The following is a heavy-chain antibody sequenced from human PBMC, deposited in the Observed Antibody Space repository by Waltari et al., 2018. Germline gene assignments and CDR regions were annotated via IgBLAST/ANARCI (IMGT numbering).Heavy chain of an antibody. J-gene: IGHJ4*02. CDR1: GGSISSSSYY. D-gene: IGHD6-13*01. CDR3: AREQQLVTDDVRDDY. V-gene: IGHV4-39*07. Sequence: QLQLQESGPGLVKPSETLSLTCTVSGGSISSSSYYWGWIRQPPGKGLEWIGVIYYSRSTYYNPYLKSRVTISVDTPKNQFSLKLGSVTTADTAVYYGAREQQLVTDDVRDDYWGQGTLVTVSS. CDR2: IYYSRST.